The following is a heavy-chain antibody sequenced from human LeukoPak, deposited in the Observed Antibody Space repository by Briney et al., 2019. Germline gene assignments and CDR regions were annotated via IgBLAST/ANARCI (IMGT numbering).Heavy chain of an antibody. CDR1: GFTFSSYS. Sequence: PGGSLRLSCAASGFTFSSYSMNWVRQAPVKGLEWVSSISSSSSYIYYADSVKGRFTISRDNAKNSLYLQMNSLRAEDTAVYYCARDSPPSYCSGDSCYAFDYWGQGTLVTVSS. CDR3: ARDSPPSYCSGDSCYAFDY. V-gene: IGHV3-21*01. J-gene: IGHJ4*02. D-gene: IGHD2-15*01. CDR2: ISSSSSYI.